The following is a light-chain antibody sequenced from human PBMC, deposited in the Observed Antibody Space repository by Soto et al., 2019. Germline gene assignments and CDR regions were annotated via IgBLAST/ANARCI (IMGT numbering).Light chain of an antibody. CDR2: GAS. Sequence: EGVLTQCPGTLTLSPGERATLSCRASQSVSNNYLAWYQQKPGQAPRLLIYGASNRATGIPDRFSGSGSGTDFTLTISRLEPEDFAVYYCQQYGSSGTFGQGTKVDIK. CDR3: QQYGSSGT. V-gene: IGKV3-20*01. J-gene: IGKJ1*01. CDR1: QSVSNNY.